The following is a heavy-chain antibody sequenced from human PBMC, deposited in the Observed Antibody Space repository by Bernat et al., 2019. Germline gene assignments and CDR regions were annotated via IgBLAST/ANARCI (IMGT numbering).Heavy chain of an antibody. D-gene: IGHD3-10*01. CDR3: ARGGLLWFGEDRPDGVPYFQH. CDR2: IYYSGST. CDR1: GGSISSSSYY. Sequence: QVQLQQWGAGLLKPSETLSLTCTVSGGSISSSSYYWGWIRQPPGKGLEWIGSIYYSGSTYYNPSLKSRVTISVDTSKNQFSLKLSSVTAADTAVYYCARGGLLWFGEDRPDGVPYFQHWGQGTLVTVSS. V-gene: IGHV4-39*01. J-gene: IGHJ1*01.